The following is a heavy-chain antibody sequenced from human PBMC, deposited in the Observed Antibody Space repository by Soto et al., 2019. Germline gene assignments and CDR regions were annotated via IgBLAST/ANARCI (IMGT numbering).Heavy chain of an antibody. CDR3: ARDREVITGTTTNWFDT. CDR1: GGSISSGGYY. Sequence: SETLSLTCTVSGGSISSGGYYWSWIRQHPGKGLEWIGYIYYSGSTYYNPSLKSRVTISVDTSKNQFSLKLSSVTAADTAVYYCARDREVITGTTTNWFDTWGQGTLVT. V-gene: IGHV4-31*03. D-gene: IGHD1-7*01. J-gene: IGHJ5*02. CDR2: IYYSGST.